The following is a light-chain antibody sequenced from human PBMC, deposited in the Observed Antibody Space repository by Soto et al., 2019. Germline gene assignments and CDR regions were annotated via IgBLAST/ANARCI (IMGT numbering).Light chain of an antibody. CDR3: QSYDSSHIGLI. CDR2: VNT. V-gene: IGLV1-40*01. J-gene: IGLJ2*01. CDR1: NSNIGAGYD. Sequence: QSVLTQPPSVSGAPGQRVTISCTGSNSNIGAGYDVNWYQHFPGTAPKLLIYVNTNRPSGVPDRFSGSQSGSSTSLAITGLQSEDEADSYFQSYDSSHIGLIFGLGPKLTVL.